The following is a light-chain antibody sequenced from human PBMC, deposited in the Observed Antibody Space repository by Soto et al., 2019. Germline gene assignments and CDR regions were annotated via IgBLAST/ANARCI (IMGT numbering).Light chain of an antibody. CDR2: GAS. Sequence: EIVLTQSPGTLSLSPGERATLSCRASQSVSSSYLAWYQQKPCQAPRLLIYGASSRDPGIPDRFSGSVSGTDFPLTIRRLETEDFVVYYCQQYGSSRRTFGQGTKVEI. J-gene: IGKJ1*01. V-gene: IGKV3-20*01. CDR1: QSVSSSY. CDR3: QQYGSSRRT.